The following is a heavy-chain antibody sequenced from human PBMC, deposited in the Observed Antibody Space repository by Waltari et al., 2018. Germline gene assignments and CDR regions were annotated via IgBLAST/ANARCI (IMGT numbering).Heavy chain of an antibody. D-gene: IGHD4-17*01. CDR1: GYTFTSYY. Sequence: QVQLVQSGAEVKKPGASVKVSCKASGYTFTSYYMHWVRQAPGQGLEWMGIINPMGGSTSYAQKFQGRVTMTRDTSTSTVYMELSSLRSEDTAVYYCATEGATVVTLAEYFQHWGQGTLVTVSS. CDR3: ATEGATVVTLAEYFQH. J-gene: IGHJ1*01. V-gene: IGHV1-46*01. CDR2: INPMGGST.